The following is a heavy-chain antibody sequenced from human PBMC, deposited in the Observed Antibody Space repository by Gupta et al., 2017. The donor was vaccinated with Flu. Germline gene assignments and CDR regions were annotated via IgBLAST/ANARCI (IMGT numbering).Heavy chain of an antibody. J-gene: IGHJ6*02. V-gene: IGHV3-23*01. Sequence: SSYAMSWVRQAPGKGLEWVSAITGSGEKTYFADSVKGRFTISRDNSKNKLFLQMNSLRAEDTAVYYCVRDDDLNYSYNGMDVWGQGTTVTV. CDR2: ITGSGEKT. CDR1: SSYA. CDR3: VRDDDLNYSYNGMDV.